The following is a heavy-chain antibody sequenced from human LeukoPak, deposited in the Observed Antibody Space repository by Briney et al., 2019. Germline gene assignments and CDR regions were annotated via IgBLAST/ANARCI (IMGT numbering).Heavy chain of an antibody. CDR1: GFNFGSDA. CDR3: ARDPSGSGWSLSD. D-gene: IGHD6-19*01. J-gene: IGHJ4*02. Sequence: PGRSLRLSCTASGFNFGSDAMHWVRQAPGKGLEWVAFIWSDGSNDHYADSVKGRFTISRDNSKNTVCLQMNSLRVEDTAVYYCARDPSGSGWSLSDWGQGTLVTVSS. CDR2: IWSDGSND. V-gene: IGHV3-33*01.